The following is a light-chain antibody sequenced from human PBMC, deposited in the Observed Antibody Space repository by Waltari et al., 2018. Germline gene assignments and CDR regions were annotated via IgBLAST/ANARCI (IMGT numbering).Light chain of an antibody. CDR2: SAS. Sequence: ELVFTKSSGTLFLSPGERATLSCRARQSVSSSYLSWYQQKPGQAPRLLIYSASSRATGIPDRFSGSGSGTDFTLTISRLEPEDFAVYYCQQYGVSLWTFGQGTRVEIK. CDR1: QSVSSSY. J-gene: IGKJ1*01. CDR3: QQYGVSLWT. V-gene: IGKV3-20*01.